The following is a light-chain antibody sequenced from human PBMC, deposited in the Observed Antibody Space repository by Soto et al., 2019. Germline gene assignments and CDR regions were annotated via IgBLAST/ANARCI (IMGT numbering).Light chain of an antibody. CDR3: HQYGTAPLT. J-gene: IGKJ3*01. CDR2: GAS. CDR1: QSVAANY. Sequence: LPLSPGERATLSCRASQSVAANYLAWYQQKRGQAPRLLIYGASSRATGIPDRFSGSGSGTDFTLTISRLEPEDFSVYYCHQYGTAPLTFGPGTKVDIK. V-gene: IGKV3-20*01.